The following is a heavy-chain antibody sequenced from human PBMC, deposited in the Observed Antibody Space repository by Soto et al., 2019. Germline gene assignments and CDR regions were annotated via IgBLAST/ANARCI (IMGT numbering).Heavy chain of an antibody. Sequence: SETLSLTCTVSGASISSYYWSWIRQPPGKGLEWIGYINHSGSTNYNPSLKSRVTISVDTSKNQFSLKLSSVTAADTAVYYCARALGYSYGHLPIDYWGQGTLVTVSS. CDR1: GASISSYY. CDR2: INHSGST. D-gene: IGHD5-18*01. CDR3: ARALGYSYGHLPIDY. J-gene: IGHJ4*02. V-gene: IGHV4-59*12.